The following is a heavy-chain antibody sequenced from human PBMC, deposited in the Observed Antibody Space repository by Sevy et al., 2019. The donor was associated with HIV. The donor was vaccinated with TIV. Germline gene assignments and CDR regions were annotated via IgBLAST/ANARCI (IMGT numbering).Heavy chain of an antibody. J-gene: IGHJ3*02. CDR1: GGSISSSSYY. CDR3: ASFITDAFDI. CDR2: IYYSGST. Sequence: PSQLPVLTCTVSGGSISSSSYYWGWIRQPPGKGLEWIGSIYYSGSTYYNPSLKSRVTISVDTSKNQFSLKLSSVTAADTAVYYCASFITDAFDIWGQGTMVTVS. V-gene: IGHV4-39*01. D-gene: IGHD3-22*01.